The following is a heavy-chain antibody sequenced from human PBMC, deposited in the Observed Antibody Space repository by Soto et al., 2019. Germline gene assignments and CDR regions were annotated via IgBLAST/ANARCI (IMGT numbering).Heavy chain of an antibody. V-gene: IGHV4-4*02. J-gene: IGHJ5*02. D-gene: IGHD6-19*01. Sequence: QVEPQESGPGLVKPSWTLSLTCAVSGGSISSSNWWSWVRQPPGTGLAWIGEIYHSGSTKYNPSLIRLVTISVDMSKNQFSLRLSSVTAANTAVYKCASSRWLVRLEGYWFDPWGQVTLLAVSS. CDR3: ASSRWLVRLEGYWFDP. CDR2: IYHSGST. CDR1: GGSISSSNW.